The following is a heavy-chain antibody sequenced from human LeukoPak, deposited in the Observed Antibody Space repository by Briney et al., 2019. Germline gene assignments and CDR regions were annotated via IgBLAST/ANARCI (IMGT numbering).Heavy chain of an antibody. D-gene: IGHD3-10*01. CDR1: GFTFSSYD. Sequence: GGSLRLSCAASGFTFSSYDMNWVRQATGKGLEWVSAIGNAGGTYYPDSVKGRCTISRENAKNSLYLQMNSLRAGDTAVYYCARAGLYGSGSSFFEYWGQGTLVTVSS. CDR3: ARAGLYGSGSSFFEY. CDR2: IGNAGGT. V-gene: IGHV3-13*01. J-gene: IGHJ4*02.